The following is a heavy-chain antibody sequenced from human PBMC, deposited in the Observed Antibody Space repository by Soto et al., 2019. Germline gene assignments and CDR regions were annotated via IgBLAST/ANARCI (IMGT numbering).Heavy chain of an antibody. CDR3: ARDASSFDWLSQPFDY. Sequence: QVQLVESGGGVVQPGRSLRLSCAASGFTFSSYGMHWVRQAPGKGLEWVAVIWYDGSNKYYADSVKGRFTISRDNSKNTLYLQMNSLRAEDTAVYYCARDASSFDWLSQPFDYWGQGTLVTVSS. CDR1: GFTFSSYG. D-gene: IGHD3-9*01. J-gene: IGHJ4*02. V-gene: IGHV3-33*01. CDR2: IWYDGSNK.